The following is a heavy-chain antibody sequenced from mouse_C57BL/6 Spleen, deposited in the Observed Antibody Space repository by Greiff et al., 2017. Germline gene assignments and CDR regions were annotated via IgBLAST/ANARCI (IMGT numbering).Heavy chain of an antibody. CDR2: INPNNGGT. CDR3: ARREGYYGWFAY. V-gene: IGHV1-26*01. CDR1: GYTFTDYY. D-gene: IGHD1-1*01. Sequence: EVQLQQSGPELVKPGASVKISCKASGYTFTDYYMNWVKQSHGKSLEWIGDINPNNGGTSYNQKFKGKATLTVDKSSSTAYMELRSLTSEDSAVYYCARREGYYGWFAYWGQGTLVTVSA. J-gene: IGHJ3*01.